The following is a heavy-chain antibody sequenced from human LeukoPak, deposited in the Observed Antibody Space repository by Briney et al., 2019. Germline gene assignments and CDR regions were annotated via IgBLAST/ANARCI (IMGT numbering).Heavy chain of an antibody. D-gene: IGHD5-18*01. CDR3: AGRVTGYSSGYVY. J-gene: IGHJ4*02. CDR2: IYSGGST. Sequence: GSLLLSCAASGFIVSSNYMNWVRQAPGKGLEWVSVIYSGGSTYYADSVKGRFTISRDNSKNTLYLQMNSLRAEDTAVYYCAGRVTGYSSGYVYWGQGTLVTVSS. CDR1: GFIVSSNY. V-gene: IGHV3-53*01.